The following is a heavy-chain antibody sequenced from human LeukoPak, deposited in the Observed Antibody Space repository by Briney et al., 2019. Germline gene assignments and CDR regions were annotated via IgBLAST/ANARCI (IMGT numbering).Heavy chain of an antibody. CDR3: ARWERRDGYNQDY. CDR2: ISYDGSNK. Sequence: GGSLRLSCAASGFTFSSHAMHWVRQAPGKGLEWVAVISYDGSNKYYADSVKGRFTISRDNSKNTLYLQMNSLRAEDTAVYYCARWERRDGYNQDYWGQGTLVTVSS. J-gene: IGHJ4*02. D-gene: IGHD5-24*01. CDR1: GFTFSSHA. V-gene: IGHV3-30-3*01.